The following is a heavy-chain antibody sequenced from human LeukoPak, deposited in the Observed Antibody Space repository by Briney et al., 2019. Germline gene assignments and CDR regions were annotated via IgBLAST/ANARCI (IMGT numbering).Heavy chain of an antibody. CDR3: VRGGYRSWLDP. D-gene: IGHD3-16*02. CDR1: GFTFSSYW. CDR2: IKQDGSEK. J-gene: IGHJ5*02. V-gene: IGHV3-7*04. Sequence: GGSLRLSCAASGFTFSSYWMSWVRQAPGKGLEWVANIKQDGSEKYYVDSVKGRFTISRDNAKNSLYLQMNSLRAEDTAVYYCVRGGYRSWLDPWGQGTLVTVSS.